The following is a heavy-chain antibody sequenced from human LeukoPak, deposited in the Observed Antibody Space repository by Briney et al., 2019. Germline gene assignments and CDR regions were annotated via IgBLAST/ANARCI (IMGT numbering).Heavy chain of an antibody. Sequence: ASVKVSCTASGYTFTSYYMHWVRQAPGQGLQWMGIINPSGGSTTYAQEFHGRVTMTRDTSTSTVYMELSSLRSEDTAVYDCARAPERGNYSDYWGQGTLVTVSS. V-gene: IGHV1-46*01. CDR2: INPSGGST. CDR3: ARAPERGNYSDY. J-gene: IGHJ4*02. CDR1: GYTFTSYY. D-gene: IGHD3-16*01.